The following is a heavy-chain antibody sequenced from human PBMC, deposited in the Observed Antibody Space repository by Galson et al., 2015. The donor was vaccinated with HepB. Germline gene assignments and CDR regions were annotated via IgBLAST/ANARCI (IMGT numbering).Heavy chain of an antibody. D-gene: IGHD3-10*01. CDR2: ISASGGKK. Sequence: SLRLSCAASGFIVDGSGMSWVRQAPGKGLEWVSGISASGGKKYYPDSRKGRFPLFRDHSQNTVYLQMNSLRVDDSALYYCTRDSGWESAYWGQGTLVTVSS. CDR3: TRDSGWESAY. J-gene: IGHJ4*02. CDR1: GFIVDGSG. V-gene: IGHV3-23*01.